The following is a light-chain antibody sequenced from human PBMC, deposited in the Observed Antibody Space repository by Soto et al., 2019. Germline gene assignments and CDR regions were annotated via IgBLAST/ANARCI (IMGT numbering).Light chain of an antibody. CDR3: SSYTSNNTLV. Sequence: QSALTQPASVSGSPGQSITISCTGTSSDVGGYNFVCWYQQYPGKAPKLMIYEVSNRPSGVSIRFSGSKSGNTASLTISGLQAEDETDYYCSSYTSNNTLVFGGGTKLTVL. J-gene: IGLJ2*01. V-gene: IGLV2-14*01. CDR1: SSDVGGYNF. CDR2: EVS.